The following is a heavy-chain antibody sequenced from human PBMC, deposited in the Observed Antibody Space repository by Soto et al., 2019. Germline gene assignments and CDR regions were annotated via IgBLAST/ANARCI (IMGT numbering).Heavy chain of an antibody. CDR2: ISAYNGNT. CDR3: ARDFPPYGDYGRSSVDY. J-gene: IGHJ4*02. V-gene: IGHV1-18*01. CDR1: GYTFTSYG. D-gene: IGHD4-17*01. Sequence: ASVKVSCKASGYTFTSYGISWVRQAPGQGLEWMGWISAYNGNTNYAQKLQGRVTMTTDTSTSTAYMELRSLRSDDTAVYYCARDFPPYGDYGRSSVDYWGQGTLVTVSS.